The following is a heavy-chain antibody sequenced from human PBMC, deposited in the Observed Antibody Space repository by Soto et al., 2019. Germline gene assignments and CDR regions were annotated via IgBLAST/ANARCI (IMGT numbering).Heavy chain of an antibody. CDR3: ATGLLRYYAY. Sequence: GASVKVSCKASGYTFTGYYMHWVRQAPGQGLEWMGWINPNSGGTNYAQKFQGWVTMTRDTSISTAYMELNRLNTEDTAVYYCATGLLRYYAYWGHGTLVTVSS. J-gene: IGHJ4*01. V-gene: IGHV1-2*04. CDR1: GYTFTGYY. D-gene: IGHD3-9*01. CDR2: INPNSGGT.